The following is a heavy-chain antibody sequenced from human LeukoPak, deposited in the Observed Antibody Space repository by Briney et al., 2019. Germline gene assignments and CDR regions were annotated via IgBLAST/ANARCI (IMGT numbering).Heavy chain of an antibody. CDR1: DYSISSGYY. J-gene: IGHJ3*02. V-gene: IGHV4-38-2*02. Sequence: SETLSLTCTVSDYSISSGYYWGWIRQPPGKGLEWIGSIYHSGSTYYNPSLKSRVTISVDTSKNQFSLKLGSVTAADTAVYYCARTVDRSIDDAFDIWGQGTMVTVSS. D-gene: IGHD3-10*01. CDR3: ARTVDRSIDDAFDI. CDR2: IYHSGST.